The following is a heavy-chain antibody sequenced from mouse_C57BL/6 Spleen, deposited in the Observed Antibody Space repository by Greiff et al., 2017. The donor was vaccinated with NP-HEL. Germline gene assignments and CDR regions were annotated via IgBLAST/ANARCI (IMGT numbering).Heavy chain of an antibody. D-gene: IGHD2-4*01. Sequence: QVQLKQPGAELVKPGASVKMSCKASGYTFTSYWITWVKQRPGQGLEWIGDIYPGSGSTNYNEKFKSKATLTVDTSSSTAYMQLSSLTSEDSAVYYCARSRDYDVLDYWGQGTTLTVSS. V-gene: IGHV1-55*01. CDR3: ARSRDYDVLDY. CDR1: GYTFTSYW. J-gene: IGHJ2*01. CDR2: IYPGSGST.